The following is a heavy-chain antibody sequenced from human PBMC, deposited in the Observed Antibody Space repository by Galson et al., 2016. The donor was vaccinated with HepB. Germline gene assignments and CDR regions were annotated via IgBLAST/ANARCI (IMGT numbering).Heavy chain of an antibody. CDR1: GASISSSNW. J-gene: IGHJ6*02. CDR3: ASLGLSAFGTDYYFHGMDV. V-gene: IGHV4-4*02. D-gene: IGHD1-1*01. Sequence: SETLSLTCAVSGASISSSNWWSWVRQPPGKGLEWIGEIYYSGTTNYNASLRGRVTISVDKSKNQFSLKLTSVTAADTAVYYGASLGLSAFGTDYYFHGMDVWGQGTTVIVSS. CDR2: IYYSGTT.